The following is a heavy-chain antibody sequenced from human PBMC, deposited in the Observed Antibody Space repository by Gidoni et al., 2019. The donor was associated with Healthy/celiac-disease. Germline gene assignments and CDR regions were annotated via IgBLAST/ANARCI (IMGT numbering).Heavy chain of an antibody. CDR3: ARVGWFGELSGAFDI. V-gene: IGHV3-66*01. Sequence: EVQLVESGGGLVQPGGSLRLSCAASGFTVSSNYMSWVRQAPGKGLEWVSVIYSGGSTYYADSVKGRFTISRDNSKNTLYLQMNSLRAEDTAVYYCARVGWFGELSGAFDIWGQGTMVTVSS. CDR1: GFTVSSNY. D-gene: IGHD3-10*01. CDR2: IYSGGST. J-gene: IGHJ3*02.